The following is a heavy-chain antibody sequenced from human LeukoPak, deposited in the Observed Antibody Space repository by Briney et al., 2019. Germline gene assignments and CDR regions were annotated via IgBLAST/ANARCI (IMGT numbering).Heavy chain of an antibody. J-gene: IGHJ4*02. CDR1: GYTFISYG. CDR3: AREWAGGYSYGPYLDY. Sequence: ASVKVSCTASGYTFISYGINWVRQAPGQGLEWMGWISAYNGNTNYAQKFQGRVTMTTDTSTSTAYMEVKSLRSDDTAVYYCAREWAGGYSYGPYLDYWGQGTLVTVSS. D-gene: IGHD5-18*01. CDR2: ISAYNGNT. V-gene: IGHV1-18*04.